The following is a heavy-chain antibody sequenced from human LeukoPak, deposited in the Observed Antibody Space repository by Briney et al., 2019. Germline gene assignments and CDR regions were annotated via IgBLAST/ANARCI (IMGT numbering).Heavy chain of an antibody. D-gene: IGHD5-12*01. CDR1: GYTFTSYG. Sequence: ASVKVSCKASGYTFTSYGISWVRQAPGQGLEWMGWISAYNGNTNYAQKLQGRVTMTTDTSTSTAYMELRSLRSDDTAVYYCARDPCINLKNSGYDRGIDYWGQGTLVTVSS. J-gene: IGHJ4*02. CDR3: ARDPCINLKNSGYDRGIDY. CDR2: ISAYNGNT. V-gene: IGHV1-18*01.